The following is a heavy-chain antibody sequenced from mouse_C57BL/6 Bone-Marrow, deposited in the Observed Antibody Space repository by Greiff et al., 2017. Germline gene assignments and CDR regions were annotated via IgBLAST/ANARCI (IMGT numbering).Heavy chain of an antibody. CDR2: IDPSDSYT. D-gene: IGHD1-1*01. CDR1: GYTFTSYW. J-gene: IGHJ1*03. V-gene: IGHV1-69*01. Sequence: VQLQQPGAELVMPGASVKLSCKASGYTFTSYWMHWVKQRPGQGLEWIGEIDPSDSYTNYNQQFTGKSTLTVDKSSRKAYMQLSSLTSEDSAVYYCATLITTVVANWYFDVWGTGTTVTVSS. CDR3: ATLITTVVANWYFDV.